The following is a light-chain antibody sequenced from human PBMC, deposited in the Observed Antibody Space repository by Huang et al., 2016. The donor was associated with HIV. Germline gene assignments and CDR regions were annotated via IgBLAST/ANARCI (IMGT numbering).Light chain of an antibody. CDR1: QSVSSN. Sequence: EIVMTQSPATLSVSPGERATLSCRASQSVSSNLAWYQQNPGQAPRLLIYGASTRATGIPARFNGSGSGTEFTLTISSLQSEDFAVYYCQQYNNWPPWTFGQGTKVEIK. J-gene: IGKJ1*01. V-gene: IGKV3-15*01. CDR2: GAS. CDR3: QQYNNWPPWT.